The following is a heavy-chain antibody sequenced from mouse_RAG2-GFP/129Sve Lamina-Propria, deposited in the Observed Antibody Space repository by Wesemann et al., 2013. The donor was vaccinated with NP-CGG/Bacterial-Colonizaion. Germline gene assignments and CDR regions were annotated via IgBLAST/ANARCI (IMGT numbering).Heavy chain of an antibody. Sequence: GLEGIGEINPDSSTINYAPSLKDKFIISRDNAKNTLYLQMSKVRSEDTALYYCARTGYYGLFAYWGQGTLVTVSA. J-gene: IGHJ3*01. D-gene: IGHD1-1*01. CDR3: ARTGYYGLFAY. CDR2: INPDSSTI. V-gene: IGHV4-1*01.